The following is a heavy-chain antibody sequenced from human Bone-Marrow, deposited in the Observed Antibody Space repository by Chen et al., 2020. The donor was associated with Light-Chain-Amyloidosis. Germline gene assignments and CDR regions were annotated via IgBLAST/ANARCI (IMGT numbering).Heavy chain of an antibody. CDR2: IKSDGCAT. J-gene: IGHJ4*02. V-gene: IGHV3-74*02. D-gene: IGHD2-2*01. Sequence: EVQLVESGGGLVQSGWCLRLSCAAAGLTFNDYWMHWVRLVPGKGLVWVARIKSDGCATNYADSVKGRFTVSRDNAQNTLYLQMKSLRAEDTAVYYCTRGDCTSTRCFLDFWGQGTLVTVSS. CDR3: TRGDCTSTRCFLDF. CDR1: GLTFNDYW.